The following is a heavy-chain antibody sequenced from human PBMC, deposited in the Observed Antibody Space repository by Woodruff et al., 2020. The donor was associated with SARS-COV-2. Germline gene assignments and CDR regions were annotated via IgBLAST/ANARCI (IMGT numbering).Heavy chain of an antibody. CDR3: ARQLISSGYYHYYSMDV. D-gene: IGHD3-3*01. V-gene: IGHV3-7*01. Sequence: LDSVKGRFTISRDNAKSSMFLQMKSLRAEDTAVYYCARQLISSGYYHYYSMDVWGRGTTATVSS. J-gene: IGHJ6*03.